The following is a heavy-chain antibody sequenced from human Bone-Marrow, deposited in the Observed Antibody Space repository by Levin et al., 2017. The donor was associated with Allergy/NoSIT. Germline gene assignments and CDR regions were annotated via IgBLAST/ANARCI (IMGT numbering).Heavy chain of an antibody. CDR3: ARYSSSWSNFAY. CDR1: GGSFSDYY. D-gene: IGHD6-13*01. J-gene: IGHJ4*02. CDR2: IYHSGST. V-gene: IGHV4-59*01. Sequence: SQTLSLTCAVSGGSFSDYYWSWVRQSPGKGLEWIGYIYHSGSTNYNPSLKSRVIMSVATSKSEFSLTLSSVTAADTAVYYCARYSSSWSNFAYWGQGTLVTVSS.